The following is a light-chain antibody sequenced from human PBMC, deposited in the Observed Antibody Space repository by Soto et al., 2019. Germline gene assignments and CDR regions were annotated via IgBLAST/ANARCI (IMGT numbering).Light chain of an antibody. Sequence: EIVLTQSPATLSLSPGERATLSCRASQSVSRYLAWYQQKPGQAPRLLIYEASNRATGIPARFSGSGCGTDFTLTISSLEPEDFAVYYCQQRGDWPPITFGQGTRLEIK. CDR2: EAS. CDR1: QSVSRY. J-gene: IGKJ5*01. V-gene: IGKV3-11*01. CDR3: QQRGDWPPIT.